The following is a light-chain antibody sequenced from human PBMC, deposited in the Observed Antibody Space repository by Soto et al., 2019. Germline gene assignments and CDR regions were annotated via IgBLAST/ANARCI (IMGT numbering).Light chain of an antibody. V-gene: IGLV2-8*01. CDR2: EVS. Sequence: QSVLTQPPSASGSPGQSVTISCTGTSSDVGGYNFVSWYQQHPGKVPKPMIYEVSKRRSGVPDRFSGSKSGNTASLTVSGLQAEDEADYYCCSFGGGNKVLFGGGTKLTVL. CDR3: CSFGGGNKVL. CDR1: SSDVGGYNF. J-gene: IGLJ3*02.